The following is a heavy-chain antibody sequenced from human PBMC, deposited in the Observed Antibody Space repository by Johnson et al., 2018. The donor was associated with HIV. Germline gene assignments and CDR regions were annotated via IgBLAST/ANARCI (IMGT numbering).Heavy chain of an antibody. CDR1: GFTFSSYD. CDR2: IGTAGDT. D-gene: IGHD6-19*01. J-gene: IGHJ3*02. Sequence: VQLVESGGGLVKPGGSLRLSCAASGFTFSSYDMHWVRQATGKGLEWVSAIGTAGDTYYPGSVKGRFTISRENAKNSLYIQMNSLRAGDTAVYYCARGRAVGGEDAFDIWGQGTMVTVSS. V-gene: IGHV3-13*01. CDR3: ARGRAVGGEDAFDI.